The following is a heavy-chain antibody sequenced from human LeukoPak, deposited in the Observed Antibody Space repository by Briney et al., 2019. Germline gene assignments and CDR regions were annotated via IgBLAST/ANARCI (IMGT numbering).Heavy chain of an antibody. CDR2: ISYDGSNK. Sequence: GGSLRLSCAASGFTFSNYGMHWVRQAPGKGLEWVAVISYDGSNKYHADSVKGRFTISRDNSKNTLYLQMNSLRAEDTAVYYCAHSSSIETLLAFDIWGQGTMVTVSS. J-gene: IGHJ3*02. CDR3: AHSSSIETLLAFDI. V-gene: IGHV3-30*03. CDR1: GFTFSNYG. D-gene: IGHD6-6*01.